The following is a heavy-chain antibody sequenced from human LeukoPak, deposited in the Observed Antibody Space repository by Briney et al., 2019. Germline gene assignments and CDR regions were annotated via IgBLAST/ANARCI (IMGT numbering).Heavy chain of an antibody. CDR1: GFTFSSYW. J-gene: IGHJ4*02. CDR2: INGDGSTS. V-gene: IGHV3-74*01. D-gene: IGHD1-26*01. Sequence: GGSLRLSCAASGFTFSSYWMHWVRQAPGKGLVWVSCINGDGSTSTYADSVRGRFTISRDNARNTLYLQMNSLRAEDTAVYYCARSSYQPYFDYWGQGTLVTVSS. CDR3: ARSSYQPYFDY.